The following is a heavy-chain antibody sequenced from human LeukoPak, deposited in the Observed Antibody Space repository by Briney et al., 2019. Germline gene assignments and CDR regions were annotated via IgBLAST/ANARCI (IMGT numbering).Heavy chain of an antibody. CDR2: IFHGGTT. D-gene: IGHD6-13*01. V-gene: IGHV4-38-2*01. CDR3: ARLASIAAAADWYFDI. J-gene: IGHJ2*01. CDR1: GYSISGGYY. Sequence: SETLSLTCAVSGYSISGGYYWGWIRQPPGNVLEWIGSIFHGGTTYYNPSLRSRVTISVDTSKNQFSLKLTSVTAADTAVYYCARLASIAAAADWYFDIWGRGTLVTVSS.